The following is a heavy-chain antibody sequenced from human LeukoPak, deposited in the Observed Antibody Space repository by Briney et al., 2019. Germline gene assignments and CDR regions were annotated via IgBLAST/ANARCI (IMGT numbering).Heavy chain of an antibody. Sequence: GGSLRLSCAASGFTFSSYAMSWVRQAPGKGLEWVSGISGSGGSKYYADSVKGRFTISRDNSKNTLYLQMNSLRAEDTAVYYCTTDHDTSSWTFIYWGQGTLVTVSS. J-gene: IGHJ4*02. CDR2: ISGSGGSK. V-gene: IGHV3-23*01. CDR3: TTDHDTSSWTFIY. D-gene: IGHD6-13*01. CDR1: GFTFSSYA.